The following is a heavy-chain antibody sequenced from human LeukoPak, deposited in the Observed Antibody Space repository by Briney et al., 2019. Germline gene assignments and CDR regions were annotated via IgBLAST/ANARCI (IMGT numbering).Heavy chain of an antibody. J-gene: IGHJ4*02. CDR1: EFTFSSYG. CDR2: ISYDGSNK. Sequence: PGRSLRLSCAASEFTFSSYGMHWVRQAPGKGLEWVAVISYDGSNKYYADSVKCRFTISRDNSKDTLYLQMNSLRAEDTAVYYCAKSRWDIVVVPAASYFDYWGQGTLVTVSS. D-gene: IGHD2-2*01. V-gene: IGHV3-30*18. CDR3: AKSRWDIVVVPAASYFDY.